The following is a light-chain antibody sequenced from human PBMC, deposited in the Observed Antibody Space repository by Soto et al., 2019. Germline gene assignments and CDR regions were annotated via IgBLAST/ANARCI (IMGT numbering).Light chain of an antibody. CDR2: QVT. J-gene: IGLJ1*01. CDR3: SAYTVSRTYG. V-gene: IGLV2-14*01. CDR1: TRDIAGYNY. Sequence: QSALTQPAPVSGSLGQSITISCTGTTRDIAGYNYISWYQQLPGKAPKLMIYQVTIRPSGISNRFSGSKSGNTASLTISGLQAEDEADYYCSAYTVSRTYGFGTGTKLTVL.